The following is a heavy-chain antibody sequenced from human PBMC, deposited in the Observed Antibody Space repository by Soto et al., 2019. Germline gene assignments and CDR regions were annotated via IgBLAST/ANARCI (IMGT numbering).Heavy chain of an antibody. J-gene: IGHJ6*03. CDR3: ARDGTTSLPYYYYYMDV. D-gene: IGHD1-1*01. V-gene: IGHV3-21*01. CDR2: ISSSSSYI. CDR1: GFTFSSYS. Sequence: EVQLVESGGGLVKPGGSLRLSCAASGFTFSSYSMNWVRQAPGKGLEWVSSISSSSSYIYYADSVKGRLTISRDNAKNSLYLQMNSLRAEDTAVYYCARDGTTSLPYYYYYMDVWGKGTTVTVSS.